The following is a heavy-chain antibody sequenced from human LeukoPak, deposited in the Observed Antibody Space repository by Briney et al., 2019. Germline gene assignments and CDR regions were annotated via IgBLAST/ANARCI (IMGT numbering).Heavy chain of an antibody. CDR1: GGTFSSYA. CDR3: AREGSWNDPWFDY. Sequence: ASVKVSCKASGGTFSSYAISWVRQAPGQGLEWMGGIIPIFGTANYAQKFQGRVTITADESTSTAYMELSSLRSEDTAVYYCAREGSWNDPWFDYWGQGTLVTVSS. D-gene: IGHD1-1*01. CDR2: IIPIFGTA. V-gene: IGHV1-69*13. J-gene: IGHJ4*02.